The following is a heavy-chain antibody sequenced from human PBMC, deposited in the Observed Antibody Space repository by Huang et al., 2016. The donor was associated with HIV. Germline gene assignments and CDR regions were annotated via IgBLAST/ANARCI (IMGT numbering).Heavy chain of an antibody. V-gene: IGHV3-30*18. CDR1: GFTFNKFD. D-gene: IGHD1-26*01. CDR2: ISYEGSSK. Sequence: QVQLVESGGGVVQPGRSLRLSCAAFGFTFNKFDMQWVRPAPGKGLEWVAIISYEGSSKYHADSVKGRFTISRDNSKNTVYLQMNSLRVEDTAVYYCAKDGRGSGTYYDYFEYWGQGTLVTVSS. CDR3: AKDGRGSGTYYDYFEY. J-gene: IGHJ4*02.